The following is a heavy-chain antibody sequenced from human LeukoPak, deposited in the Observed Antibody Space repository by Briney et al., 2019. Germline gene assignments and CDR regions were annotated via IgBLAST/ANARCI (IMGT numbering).Heavy chain of an antibody. Sequence: SVKVSCKASGGTFSSYAISWVRQAPGQGLEWMGGIIPIFGTANYAQKFQGRVTITADESTSTAYMELSSLRSEDTAVYYCARDKMDYYGSGSYYFTNWFDPWGQGTLVTVSS. V-gene: IGHV1-69*13. CDR3: ARDKMDYYGSGSYYFTNWFDP. J-gene: IGHJ5*02. D-gene: IGHD3-10*01. CDR1: GGTFSSYA. CDR2: IIPIFGTA.